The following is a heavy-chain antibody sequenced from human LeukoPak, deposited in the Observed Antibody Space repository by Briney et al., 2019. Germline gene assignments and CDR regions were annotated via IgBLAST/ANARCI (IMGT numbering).Heavy chain of an antibody. CDR3: VRRSRVAMPNALDLISDF. Sequence: SETLSLTCAVYGDSFSGHYWGWIRQPPGNGLEWIGEITDGERTSYSPSLKSRATISVVPSQRQFSLELDSVTAADTAIYYCVRRSRVAMPNALDLISDFWGQGTLVTVSS. J-gene: IGHJ4*02. D-gene: IGHD6-13*01. CDR2: ITDGERT. V-gene: IGHV4-34*01. CDR1: GDSFSGHY.